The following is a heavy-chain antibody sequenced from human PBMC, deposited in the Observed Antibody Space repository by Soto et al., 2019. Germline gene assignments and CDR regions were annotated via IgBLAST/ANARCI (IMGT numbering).Heavy chain of an antibody. Sequence: GGSLRLSCAVSGFTFSRDWMSWVRQAPGKGPEWVASISQDGSEKYYVDSVKDRFSISRDNAKNSLYLQMNSLRAEDTALYSCARSIYWGQGTLVTVSS. J-gene: IGHJ4*02. CDR3: ARSIY. CDR2: ISQDGSEK. CDR1: GFTFSRDW. V-gene: IGHV3-7*01.